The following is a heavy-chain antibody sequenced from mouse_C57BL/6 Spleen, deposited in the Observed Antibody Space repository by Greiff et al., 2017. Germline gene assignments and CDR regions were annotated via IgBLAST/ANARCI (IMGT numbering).Heavy chain of an antibody. CDR2: ISSCGDYI. V-gene: IGHV5-9-1*02. D-gene: IGHD2-4*01. J-gene: IGHJ1*03. Sequence: EVKLVESGEGLVKPGGSLKLSCAASGFTFSSYAMSWVRQTPEKRLEWVAYISSCGDYIYYADTVKGRFTISRDNARNTLYLQMSSQKSEDTAMYYCTRDYYDYEGWYFDVWGTGTTVTVSS. CDR3: TRDYYDYEGWYFDV. CDR1: GFTFSSYA.